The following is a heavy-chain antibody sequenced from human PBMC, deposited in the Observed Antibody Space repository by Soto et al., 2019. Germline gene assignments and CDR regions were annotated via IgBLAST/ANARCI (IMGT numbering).Heavy chain of an antibody. CDR2: IYYSGST. CDR3: ARAGSGWRVDDFDY. D-gene: IGHD6-19*01. V-gene: IGHV4-59*01. J-gene: IGHJ4*02. Sequence: SETLSLTCTVSGGSISSYYWSWIRQPPGKGLEWIGYIYYSGSTNYNPSLKSRVTISVDTSKNQFSLKLSSVTAADTAVYYCARAGSGWRVDDFDYWGQGTLVTVSS. CDR1: GGSISSYY.